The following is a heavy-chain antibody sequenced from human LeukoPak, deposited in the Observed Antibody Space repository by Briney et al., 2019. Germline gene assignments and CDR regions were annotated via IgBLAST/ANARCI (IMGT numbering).Heavy chain of an antibody. Sequence: GSLRLSCAASGFTFSSYSMNWVRQAPGKGLEWVSSISSSSSYIYYADSVKGRFTISRDNAKNSLYLQMNSLRAEDTAVYYCTRDLVTMVRGVIENDYWGQGTLVTVSS. V-gene: IGHV3-21*01. CDR1: GFTFSSYS. J-gene: IGHJ4*02. CDR2: ISSSSSYI. D-gene: IGHD3-10*01. CDR3: TRDLVTMVRGVIENDY.